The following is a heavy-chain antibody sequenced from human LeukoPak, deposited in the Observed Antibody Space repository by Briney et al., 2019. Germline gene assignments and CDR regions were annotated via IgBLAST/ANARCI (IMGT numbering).Heavy chain of an antibody. CDR2: ISGSGGST. V-gene: IGHV3-23*01. CDR3: AKDLSATYYYDSSGYEAFDI. J-gene: IGHJ3*02. D-gene: IGHD3-22*01. Sequence: GGSLRLSCAASGFTFSSYAMSWVRQAPGKGLEWVSAISGSGGSTYYADSVKGRFTISRDNSKNTLYLQMNSLRAEDTAVYYCAKDLSATYYYDSSGYEAFDIWGQGTMVTVSS. CDR1: GFTFSSYA.